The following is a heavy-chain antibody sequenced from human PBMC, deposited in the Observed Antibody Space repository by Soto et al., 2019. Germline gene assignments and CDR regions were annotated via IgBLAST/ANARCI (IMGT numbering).Heavy chain of an antibody. CDR3: VKSRGGNNFDFFD. D-gene: IGHD5-12*01. CDR1: GFTFSSYT. CDR2: IRGNGDSP. J-gene: IGHJ4*02. Sequence: VGSLRLSCSASGFTFSSYTMHWVRQAPGKGLDYVSGIRGNGDSPFYADSVKGRFTISRDNSKNALYLLMSSLSADDTAVYYCVKSRGGNNFDFFDWGQGALVTVSS. V-gene: IGHV3-64D*06.